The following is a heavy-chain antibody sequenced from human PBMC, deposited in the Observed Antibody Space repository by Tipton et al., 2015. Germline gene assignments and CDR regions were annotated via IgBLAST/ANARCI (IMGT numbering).Heavy chain of an antibody. D-gene: IGHD3-3*01. J-gene: IGHJ4*02. CDR1: GFTVSSNY. CDR2: IYSGGST. Sequence: SLRLSCAASGFTVSSNYMSWVRQAPGKALAWVSVIYSGGSTYYADSVKARFTISRDNSKNTLYLQMNSLGAEDTAVYYCARLGGVGSYYFYYWGQGTLVTVAS. CDR3: ARLGGVGSYYFYY. V-gene: IGHV3-53*01.